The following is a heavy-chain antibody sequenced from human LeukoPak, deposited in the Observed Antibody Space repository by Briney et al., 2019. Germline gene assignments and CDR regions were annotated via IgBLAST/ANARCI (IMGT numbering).Heavy chain of an antibody. J-gene: IGHJ4*02. CDR3: ARQVTFGYAYAYYFDY. CDR2: FHYSGSN. CDR1: GGSISSTYYY. Sequence: PSETLSLTCTVSGGSISSTYYYWGWIRQPPGKGLEWIGNFHYSGSNSYNPSLKSRVTISVDTSKNQFSLRLSSVTAADTAVYYCARQVTFGYAYAYYFDYWGQGTLVTVSS. D-gene: IGHD3-16*01. V-gene: IGHV4-39*01.